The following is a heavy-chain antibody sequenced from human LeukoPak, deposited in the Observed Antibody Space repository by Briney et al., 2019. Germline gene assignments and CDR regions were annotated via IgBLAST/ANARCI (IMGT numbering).Heavy chain of an antibody. CDR3: ARGADTAMGAAFDI. D-gene: IGHD5-18*01. Sequence: GGSLRLSCAASGFTFSTFGMHWVRQAPGKGLEWVAVISYDGSNKYYADSVKGRFTISRDNSKNTLYLQMNSLRAEDTAVYYCARGADTAMGAAFDIWGQGTMVTVSS. J-gene: IGHJ3*02. CDR2: ISYDGSNK. V-gene: IGHV3-30*19. CDR1: GFTFSTFG.